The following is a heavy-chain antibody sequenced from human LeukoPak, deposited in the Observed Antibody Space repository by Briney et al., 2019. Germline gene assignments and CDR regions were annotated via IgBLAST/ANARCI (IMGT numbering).Heavy chain of an antibody. CDR3: ARDLGGYSYGGYYYYGMDV. V-gene: IGHV1-69*04. CDR2: IIPTLGIA. CDR1: GGTFSSYT. J-gene: IGHJ6*02. D-gene: IGHD5-18*01. Sequence: SVKVSCKASGGTFSSYTISWVRQAPGQGLEWMGRIIPTLGIANYAQKFQGRVTITADKSTSTAYMELSSLRSEDTAVYYCARDLGGYSYGGYYYYGMDVWGQGTTVTVSS.